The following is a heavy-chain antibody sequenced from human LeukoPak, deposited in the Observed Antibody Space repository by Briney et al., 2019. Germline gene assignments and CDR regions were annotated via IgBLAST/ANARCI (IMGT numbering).Heavy chain of an antibody. V-gene: IGHV3-33*01. D-gene: IGHD5-24*01. CDR3: ARSRNAYIHGVY. CDR2: IWYDGSST. CDR1: GFTFSSYG. Sequence: PGGSLRPSCAASGFTFSSYGMHWVRQAPGKGLEWVAVIWYDGSSTDYADSVKGRFTISRDNSKNTLFLQMSSLRAEDTAVYYCARSRNAYIHGVYSGQGTLVTVSS. J-gene: IGHJ4*02.